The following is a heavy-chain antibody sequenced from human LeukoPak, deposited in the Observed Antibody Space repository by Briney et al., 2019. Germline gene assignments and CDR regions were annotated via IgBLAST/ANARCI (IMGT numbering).Heavy chain of an antibody. CDR2: INHSGST. CDR3: ARGFEDIVVVVAATQSWFDP. J-gene: IGHJ5*02. Sequence: SETLSLTCAVYGGSFSGYYWSWIRQPPGKGLEWIGEINHSGSTNYNPSLKSRVTISVDTSKNQSSPKLSSVTAADTAVYYCARGFEDIVVVVAATQSWFDPWGQGTLVTVSS. CDR1: GGSFSGYY. V-gene: IGHV4-34*01. D-gene: IGHD2-15*01.